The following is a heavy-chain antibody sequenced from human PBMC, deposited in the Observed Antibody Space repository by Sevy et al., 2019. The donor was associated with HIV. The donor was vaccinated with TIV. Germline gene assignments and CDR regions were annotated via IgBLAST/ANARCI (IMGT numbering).Heavy chain of an antibody. J-gene: IGHJ6*02. Sequence: GGSLRLPCIGSGFSFSYYGIHWVRQFPGKGLDWVALISHDGINEYYADSVKGRFTISRDNSKNTVYLEMNSLRNEDTAIYFCANAYSGSYSHSYLYALDVWGQGTTVTVSS. V-gene: IGHV3-30*18. D-gene: IGHD1-26*01. CDR2: ISHDGINE. CDR3: ANAYSGSYSHSYLYALDV. CDR1: GFSFSYYG.